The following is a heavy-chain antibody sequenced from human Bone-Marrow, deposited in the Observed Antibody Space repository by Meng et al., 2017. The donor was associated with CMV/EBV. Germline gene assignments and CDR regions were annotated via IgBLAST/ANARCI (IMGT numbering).Heavy chain of an antibody. V-gene: IGHV3-53*01. Sequence: GESLKISCAASGFTVSSNYMSWVRQAPGKGLEWVSVIYSGGSTYYADSVKGRFTISRDNSKNTLYLQMNSLRAEDTAVHYCARNTAMAHYGMDVWGQGTTVTVPS. CDR1: GFTVSSNY. CDR2: IYSGGST. J-gene: IGHJ6*02. CDR3: ARNTAMAHYGMDV. D-gene: IGHD5-18*01.